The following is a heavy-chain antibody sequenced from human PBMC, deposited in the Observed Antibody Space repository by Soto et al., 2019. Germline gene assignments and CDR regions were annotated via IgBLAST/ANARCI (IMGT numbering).Heavy chain of an antibody. CDR3: ASGGEPLGYYGLDV. CDR1: GGSVRSGNHF. J-gene: IGHJ6*02. Sequence: PSETLSLTCSVSGGSVRSGNHFWNWIRQPPGRGLEWLGYMYYTGVTNYNPSLKSRVSMSVDTSKNQFSLKLTSLTAADTAVYYCASGGEPLGYYGLDVWGQGTTVTVSS. V-gene: IGHV4-61*01. D-gene: IGHD3-10*01. CDR2: MYYTGVT.